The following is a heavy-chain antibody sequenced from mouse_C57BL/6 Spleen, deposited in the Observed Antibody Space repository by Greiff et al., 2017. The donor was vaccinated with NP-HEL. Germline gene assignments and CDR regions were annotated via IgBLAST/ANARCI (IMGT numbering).Heavy chain of an antibody. CDR2: IYPGDGDT. J-gene: IGHJ4*01. CDR1: GYAFSSYW. Sequence: QVQLKQSGAELVKPGASVKISCKASGYAFSSYWMNWVKQRPGKGLEWIGQIYPGDGDTNYNGKFKGKATLTADKSSSKAYMKLSSLTSEDSAVYFCARGTTVVDGVFDYAMDYWGQGTSVTVSS. V-gene: IGHV1-80*01. D-gene: IGHD1-1*01. CDR3: ARGTTVVDGVFDYAMDY.